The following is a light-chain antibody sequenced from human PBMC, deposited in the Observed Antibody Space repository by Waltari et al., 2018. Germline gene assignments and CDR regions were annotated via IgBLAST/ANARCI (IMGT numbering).Light chain of an antibody. CDR2: EVT. CDR3: MSYTTSDTWV. J-gene: IGLJ3*02. CDR1: NSDVGYFNR. V-gene: IGLV2-18*02. Sequence: QSALTQPPSVSGSPGQSVTISCTGTNSDVGYFNRVTWYQKTPGTAPKLLIFEVTNRPSGVPVRFSGSKAGNTASRTISGLQADDETDYYCMSYTTSDTWVFGGGTKVTVL.